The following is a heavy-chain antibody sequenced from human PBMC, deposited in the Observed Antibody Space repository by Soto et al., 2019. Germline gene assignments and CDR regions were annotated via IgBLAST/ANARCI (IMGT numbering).Heavy chain of an antibody. V-gene: IGHV4-31*03. Sequence: QVQLQESGPGLVKPSQTLSLTCTVSGGSISSGGYYWSWIRQHPGKGLEWIGYIYHSGTTYYNPPLKSRATTSLDTLKNPYSLQLTPVTAADTTLYYCARLRGNQLLGWFDPWVQGTMVTVSS. CDR3: ARLRGNQLLGWFDP. CDR2: IYHSGTT. CDR1: GGSISSGGYY. D-gene: IGHD2-2*01. J-gene: IGHJ5*02.